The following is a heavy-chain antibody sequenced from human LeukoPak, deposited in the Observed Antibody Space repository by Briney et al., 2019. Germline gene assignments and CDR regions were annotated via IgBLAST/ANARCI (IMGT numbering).Heavy chain of an antibody. CDR2: ISGSGGTT. D-gene: IGHD1-26*01. V-gene: IGHV3-23*01. Sequence: PGGSLRLSCAASGFTFSSYAMSWVRQAPGGGLEWVSTISGSGGTTYYADSVEGQFTISRDNSKNTVSLQMNSLRAEDTAIYYCAKSVSPGGYVGTLYFFDDWGQGTLVTVSS. CDR3: AKSVSPGGYVGTLYFFDD. CDR1: GFTFSSYA. J-gene: IGHJ4*02.